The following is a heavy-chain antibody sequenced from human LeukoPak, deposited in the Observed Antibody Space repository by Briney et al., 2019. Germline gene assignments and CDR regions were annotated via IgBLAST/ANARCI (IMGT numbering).Heavy chain of an antibody. J-gene: IGHJ1*01. V-gene: IGHV3-66*01. D-gene: IGHD2-15*01. Sequence: HPGGSLRLSCVVSGFIINSNYMSWVRQAPGKGLEWVSIIYSGGSTYYADSVKGRFTISRDNSKSTLYLQMNSLRAEDTAIYYCARDLRTEDDYSMAYFQHWGQGTLVTVSS. CDR1: GFIINSNY. CDR2: IYSGGST. CDR3: ARDLRTEDDYSMAYFQH.